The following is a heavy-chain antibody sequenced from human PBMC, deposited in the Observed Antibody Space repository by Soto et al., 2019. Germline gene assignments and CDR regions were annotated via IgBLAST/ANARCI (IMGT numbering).Heavy chain of an antibody. D-gene: IGHD2-8*01. CDR3: ARRSHTNWPAY. J-gene: IGHJ4*01. CDR2: IYYDGRT. V-gene: IGHV4-39*01. Sequence: SETLSLTCTVSGGSFSSSSHYWVWIRQPPGKGLEWVGSIYYDGRTYYNASLKSRVTISVDTSKNQFSLKVNSVTVADTAVYYCARRSHTNWPAYWGHGTQGTVSS. CDR1: GGSFSSSSHY.